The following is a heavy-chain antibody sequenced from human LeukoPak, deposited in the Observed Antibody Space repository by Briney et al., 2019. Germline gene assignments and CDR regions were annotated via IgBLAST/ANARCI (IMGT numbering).Heavy chain of an antibody. CDR2: INSDGSST. CDR3: ARERGGSYFNNWFDP. CDR1: GFTFSSYW. Sequence: GGPLRLSCAASGFTFSSYWMHWVRQAPGKGLVWVSRINSDGSSTSYADSVKGRFTISRDNAKNTLYLQMNSLRAEDTAVYYCARERGGSYFNNWFDPWGQGTLVTVSS. J-gene: IGHJ5*02. D-gene: IGHD1-26*01. V-gene: IGHV3-74*01.